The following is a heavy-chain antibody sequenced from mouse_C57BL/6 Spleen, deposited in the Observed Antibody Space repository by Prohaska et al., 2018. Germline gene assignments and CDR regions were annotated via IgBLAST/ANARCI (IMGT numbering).Heavy chain of an antibody. D-gene: IGHD4-1*01. V-gene: IGHV1-76*01. CDR2: IYPGSGNT. CDR3: ARSYWEGYFDV. Sequence: QVQLKQSGAELVRPGASVKLSCKASGYTFTDYYINWVKQRPGQGLDWIARIYPGSGNTYYNEKFKGKATLTAEKSSSTAYMQLSSLTSEDSAVYFCARSYWEGYFDVWGTGTTVTVSS. CDR1: GYTFTDYY. J-gene: IGHJ1*03.